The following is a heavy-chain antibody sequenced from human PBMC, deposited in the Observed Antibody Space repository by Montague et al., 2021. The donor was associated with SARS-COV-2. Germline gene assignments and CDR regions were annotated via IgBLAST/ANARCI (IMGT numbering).Heavy chain of an antibody. CDR1: GGSISTYY. CDR3: ARHIGRFGELAVLGKDAFDV. D-gene: IGHD3-10*01. CDR2: IYYSGGT. Sequence: SETRSLTCTVSGGSISTYYWSWIRQPPGKGLEWIGYIYYSGGTYYNPSLKSRVTILVDTSKNQFSLKVSSVTAADTAVYYCARHIGRFGELAVLGKDAFDVWGQGTMVTVSS. V-gene: IGHV4-59*08. J-gene: IGHJ3*01.